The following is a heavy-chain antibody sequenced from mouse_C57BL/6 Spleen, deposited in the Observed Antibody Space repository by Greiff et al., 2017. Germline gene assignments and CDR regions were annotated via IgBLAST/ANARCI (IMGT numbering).Heavy chain of an antibody. Sequence: QVQLKQSGPGLVAPSQSLSIPCTVSGFSLTSYGVHWVRQPPGKGLEWLVVIWSDGSTTYNSALKSRLSISKDNSKSQVFLKMNSLQTDDTAMYYCARVGGTGTAWFAYWGQGTLVTVSA. D-gene: IGHD4-1*01. J-gene: IGHJ3*01. CDR3: ARVGGTGTAWFAY. CDR2: IWSDGST. V-gene: IGHV2-6*03. CDR1: GFSLTSYG.